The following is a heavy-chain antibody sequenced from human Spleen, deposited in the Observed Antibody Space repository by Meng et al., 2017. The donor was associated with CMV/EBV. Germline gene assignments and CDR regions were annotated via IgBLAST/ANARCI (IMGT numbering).Heavy chain of an antibody. V-gene: IGHV3-30-3*01. CDR1: GFTFDDYA. CDR2: ISYDGSNK. D-gene: IGHD3-22*01. CDR3: ARPLAYYYDSSGYSYGMDV. Sequence: GESLKISCAASGFTFDDYAMHWVRQAPGKGLEWVAVISYDGSNKYYADSVKGRFTISRDNSKNTLYLQMNSLRAEDTAVYYCARPLAYYYDSSGYSYGMDVWGQGTTVTVSS. J-gene: IGHJ6*02.